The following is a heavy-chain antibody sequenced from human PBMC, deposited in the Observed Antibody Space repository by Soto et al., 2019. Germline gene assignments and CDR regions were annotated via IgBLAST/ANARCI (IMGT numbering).Heavy chain of an antibody. Sequence: QVQLQESGPGLVKPSQTLSLTCTVSGDYISSGDYYWSWIRQHPGKGLEWIGYIYYSGSTSYNPSLKSRVTISVDTSNNQFSLRLSSVTAAHTAVYYCARDLYLQGGMDVWGQGTTVTVSS. CDR1: GDYISSGDYY. CDR2: IYYSGST. J-gene: IGHJ6*02. V-gene: IGHV4-31*03. CDR3: ARDLYLQGGMDV.